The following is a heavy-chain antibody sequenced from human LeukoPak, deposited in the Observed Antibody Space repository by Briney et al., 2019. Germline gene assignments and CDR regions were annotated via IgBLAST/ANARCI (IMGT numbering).Heavy chain of an antibody. CDR3: ARGRSYSSGWYRFDY. CDR1: GGTFSSYT. J-gene: IGHJ4*02. Sequence: ASVKVSCKASGGTFSSYTISWVRQAPGQGLEWMGRIIPILGIANYAQKFQGRVTITADKSTSTAYMELSSLRSEDTAVYYCARGRSYSSGWYRFDYWGKGTLVTVSS. D-gene: IGHD6-19*01. V-gene: IGHV1-69*02. CDR2: IIPILGIA.